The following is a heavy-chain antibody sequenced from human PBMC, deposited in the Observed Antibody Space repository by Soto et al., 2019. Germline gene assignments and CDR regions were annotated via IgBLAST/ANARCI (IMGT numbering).Heavy chain of an antibody. J-gene: IGHJ4*02. D-gene: IGHD2-21*02. CDR2: INPRNGDT. CDR3: VRGGGVDVVTPTRIVFDY. CDR1: GYTFTGNY. V-gene: IGHV1-2*02. Sequence: QVQLVQSGAEVKKPGASVKVSCKVSGYTFTGNYMHWMRQAPGQGPEWMGWINPRNGDTDYAQKVQRRVTITRDTSISTAYMDLSRLTSDDTAIYFCVRGGGVDVVTPTRIVFDYWGQGTLLTFSS.